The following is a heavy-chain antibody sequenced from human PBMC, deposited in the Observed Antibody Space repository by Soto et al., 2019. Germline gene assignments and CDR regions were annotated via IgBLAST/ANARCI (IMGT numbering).Heavy chain of an antibody. J-gene: IGHJ4*02. CDR3: ARVHTSSPIWRYYFDY. CDR2: FDPSGDSA. CDR1: GYTFTTYY. Sequence: ASVKVSCKASGYTFTTYYIHWVRQAPGQGLEWMGIFDPSGDSANYAQKFQGRVSMTRDTSTSIVYMELSSLRSDDTAVYYCARVHTSSPIWRYYFDYWGQGNLVTVSS. V-gene: IGHV1-46*01. D-gene: IGHD3-3*01.